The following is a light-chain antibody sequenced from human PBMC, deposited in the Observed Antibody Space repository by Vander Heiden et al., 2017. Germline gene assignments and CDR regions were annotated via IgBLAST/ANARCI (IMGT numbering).Light chain of an antibody. CDR3: QQRSNWPLT. V-gene: IGKV3-11*01. CDR1: QSVSSY. J-gene: IGKJ4*01. Sequence: EIVLTQSTATLSLSPGECATLSCKASQSVSSYLTWYQQKPGQAPRLLIYGASTRATGIPARFSGSGSGTDFTLTISSLEPEDFAVYYCQQRSNWPLTFGGGTKVEIK. CDR2: GAS.